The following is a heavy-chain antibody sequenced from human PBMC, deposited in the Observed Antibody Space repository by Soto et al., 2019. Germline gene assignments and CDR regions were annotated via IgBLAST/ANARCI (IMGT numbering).Heavy chain of an antibody. CDR1: GYTFTSYA. CDR3: ARVRIAVAGFFDY. J-gene: IGHJ4*02. V-gene: IGHV1-3*01. Sequence: QVQLVQSGAEVKKPGASVKVSCKASGYTFTSYAMHWVRQAPGQRLEWMGWINAGNGNTKYSQKFQGRVSITRDPSASTAYMELSSLRSEDTDVYYCARVRIAVAGFFDYWGQGTLVTVSS. CDR2: INAGNGNT. D-gene: IGHD6-19*01.